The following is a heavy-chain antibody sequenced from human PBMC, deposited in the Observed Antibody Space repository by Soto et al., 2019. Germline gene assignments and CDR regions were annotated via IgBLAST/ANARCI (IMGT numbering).Heavy chain of an antibody. J-gene: IGHJ5*02. V-gene: IGHV1-2*02. D-gene: IGHD3-22*01. CDR2: INPNSGGT. CDR3: AREWNKWLPKNWFDP. Sequence: QVQLVQSGAEVKKPGASVKVSCKASGYTFTGYYMHWVRQAPGQGLEWMGWINPNSGGTNYAQKFQGRVTMTRDPSISTAYMELRRLRSDDTAVYYCAREWNKWLPKNWFDPWGQGTLVTVSS. CDR1: GYTFTGYY.